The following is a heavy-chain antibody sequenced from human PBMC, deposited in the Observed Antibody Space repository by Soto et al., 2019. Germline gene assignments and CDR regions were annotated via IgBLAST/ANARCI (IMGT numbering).Heavy chain of an antibody. J-gene: IGHJ4*02. CDR3: AKSTWDDLPPSF. D-gene: IGHD1-26*01. Sequence: VSLRLSCAASGFGLSSYAVSWVRQAPGKGLEWVSFISGSGGATYYADSVKGRFTISRDNSKNTLYLQMNSVRAEDTAVYYCAKSTWDDLPPSFWGQGTPVTVSS. CDR1: GFGLSSYA. V-gene: IGHV3-23*01. CDR2: ISGSGGAT.